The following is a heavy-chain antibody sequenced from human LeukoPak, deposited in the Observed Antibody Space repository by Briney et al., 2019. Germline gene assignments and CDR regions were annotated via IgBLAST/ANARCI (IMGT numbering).Heavy chain of an antibody. CDR2: IYPGDSDT. CDR1: GYSFTSYW. V-gene: IGHV5-51*01. CDR3: ARTGITPYYYYGMDV. Sequence: GESLKISCKGSGYSFTSYWIGWVRQMPGKGLEWMGIIYPGDSDTRYSPSFQGQVTISADKSISTAYLQWSSLKASDTAMYYCARTGITPYYYYGMDVWGQGTTVTDSS. J-gene: IGHJ6*02. D-gene: IGHD1-7*01.